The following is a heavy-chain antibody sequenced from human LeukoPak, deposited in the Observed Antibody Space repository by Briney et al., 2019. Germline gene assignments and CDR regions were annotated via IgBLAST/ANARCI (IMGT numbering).Heavy chain of an antibody. Sequence: PGGSLRLSCAASGFTFSSYSMNWVRQAPGKGLGWVSYISSSSSTIYYADSVKGRFTISRDNAKNSLYLQMNSLRAEDTAVYYCARCARGVMVDYWGQGTLVTVSS. CDR1: GFTFSSYS. V-gene: IGHV3-48*01. CDR2: ISSSSSTI. CDR3: ARCARGVMVDY. D-gene: IGHD3-10*01. J-gene: IGHJ4*02.